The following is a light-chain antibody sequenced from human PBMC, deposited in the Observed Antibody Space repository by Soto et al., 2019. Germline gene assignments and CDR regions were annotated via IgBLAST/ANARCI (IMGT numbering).Light chain of an antibody. CDR2: DVS. CDR1: TSDIGSYNR. J-gene: IGLJ2*01. CDR3: SLYTNTNTGV. Sequence: QSALTQPPSVSGSPGQSVTISCTGTTSDIGSYNRVSWYQQPPGTAPKLIIYDVSNRPSGVPGRFSGSKSGNTASLTISGLQAEEEADYYCSLYTNTNTGVFGGGTKLTVL. V-gene: IGLV2-18*01.